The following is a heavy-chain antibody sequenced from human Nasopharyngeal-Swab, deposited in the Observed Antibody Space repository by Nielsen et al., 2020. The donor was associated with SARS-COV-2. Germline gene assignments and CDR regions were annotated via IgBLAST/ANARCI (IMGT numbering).Heavy chain of an antibody. V-gene: IGHV4-61*01. Sequence: SETLSLTCTVSGGSVSSGSYYWSWIRQPPGKGLEWIVYIYYTGSTNYNASLKSRVTISADTYKNQFSLKLSSVTAADTAVYYCARAPLTIFEYYFDYWGQGTMVTVSS. CDR1: GGSVSSGSYY. CDR3: ARAPLTIFEYYFDY. CDR2: IYYTGST. D-gene: IGHD3-9*01. J-gene: IGHJ4*02.